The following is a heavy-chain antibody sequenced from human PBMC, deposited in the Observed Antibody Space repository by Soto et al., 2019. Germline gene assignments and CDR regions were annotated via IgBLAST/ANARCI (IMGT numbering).Heavy chain of an antibody. CDR2: ISGSGGST. J-gene: IGHJ4*02. CDR3: AKEKRMTTVTNFEY. V-gene: IGHV3-23*01. Sequence: SGGSLRLSCAASGFTFSSYAMSWVRQAPGKGLEWVSSISGSGGSTYYADSVKGRFTISRDNSKNTLYLQMNSLRAEDTAVYYCAKEKRMTTVTNFEYWGQGTRVTVSS. D-gene: IGHD4-17*01. CDR1: GFTFSSYA.